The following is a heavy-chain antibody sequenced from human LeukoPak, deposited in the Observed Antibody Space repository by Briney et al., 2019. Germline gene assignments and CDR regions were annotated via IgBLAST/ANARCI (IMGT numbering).Heavy chain of an antibody. CDR1: GFTFSSYA. V-gene: IGHV3-30-3*01. Sequence: GGSLRLSCAASGFTFSSYAMHWVRQAPGKGLEWVAVISYDGSNKYYADSVKGRFTISRDNSKNTLYLQMNSLRAEDTAVYYCAREFTIFGVVIQRYDAFDIWGQGTMVTVSS. CDR2: ISYDGSNK. D-gene: IGHD3-3*01. CDR3: AREFTIFGVVIQRYDAFDI. J-gene: IGHJ3*02.